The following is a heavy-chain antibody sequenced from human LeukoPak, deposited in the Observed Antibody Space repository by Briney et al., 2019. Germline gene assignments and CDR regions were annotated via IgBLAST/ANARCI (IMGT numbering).Heavy chain of an antibody. CDR3: ARLLTGDNPNDY. Sequence: SETLSLTCAVYGGSFSGYYWSWIRQPPGKGLEWIGEINHSGSTNYNPSLKSRVTISVDTSKNQFSLKLSSVTAADTAVYYCARLLTGDNPNDYWGQGTLVTVSS. V-gene: IGHV4-34*01. CDR1: GGSFSGYY. J-gene: IGHJ4*02. D-gene: IGHD7-27*01. CDR2: INHSGST.